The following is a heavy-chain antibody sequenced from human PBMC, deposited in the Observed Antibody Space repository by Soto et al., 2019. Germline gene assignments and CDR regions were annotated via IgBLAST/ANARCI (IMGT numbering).Heavy chain of an antibody. V-gene: IGHV3-43*01. CDR1: GFTFADYT. CDR3: AKDRIKRFLEWLVFDY. CDR2: ISWDGGST. D-gene: IGHD3-3*01. J-gene: IGHJ4*02. Sequence: PVDSLRLSSETSGFTFADYTLHWVRKAPGKGLEWVSLISWDGGSTYYADSVKGRFTISRDNSKNSLYLQMNSLRTEDTALYYCAKDRIKRFLEWLVFDYWGQGT.